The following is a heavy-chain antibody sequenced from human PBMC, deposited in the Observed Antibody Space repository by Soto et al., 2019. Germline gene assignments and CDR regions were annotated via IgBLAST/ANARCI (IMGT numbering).Heavy chain of an antibody. J-gene: IGHJ4*02. D-gene: IGHD2-2*01. CDR3: ASRKREEICSSGNCYFTY. Sequence: PSETLSLTCTVSGDSVINNQYHWGWIRQPPGKGLEWIATVHYSGNTHYSPSLRSRVTISVDASRSQFSLRVNSVTAADTAVYYCASRKREEICSSGNCYFTYWGQGTLVTVSS. CDR2: VHYSGNT. V-gene: IGHV4-39*01. CDR1: GDSVINNQYH.